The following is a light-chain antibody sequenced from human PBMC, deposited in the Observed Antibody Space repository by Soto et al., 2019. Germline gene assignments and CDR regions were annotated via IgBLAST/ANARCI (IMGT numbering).Light chain of an antibody. CDR2: AVS. Sequence: EIMMTQSPGTLSASPGERATLSCRASQSVSSNLAWYQQKPGQAPRLLIYAVSTRATGIPARFSGSGSGTEFTLTISSLQSEDFAFYYCQQYNKWTLTFGQGTKVEIK. V-gene: IGKV3-15*01. CDR3: QQYNKWTLT. J-gene: IGKJ1*01. CDR1: QSVSSN.